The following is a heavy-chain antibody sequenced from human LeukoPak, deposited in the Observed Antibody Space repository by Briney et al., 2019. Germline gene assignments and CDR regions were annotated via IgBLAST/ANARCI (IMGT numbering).Heavy chain of an antibody. Sequence: PGRSLRLSCEASGFTFSSYTIHWVRQAPGKGLEWVALISDDGTNKYYVDSVKGRFTISRDNSKNTLYLQMNSLRAEDTAVYYCARGDYPPSYDFWSGYFLVWGQGTTVTVSS. V-gene: IGHV3-30-3*01. CDR1: GFTFSSYT. J-gene: IGHJ6*02. CDR2: ISDDGTNK. D-gene: IGHD3-3*01. CDR3: ARGDYPPSYDFWSGYFLV.